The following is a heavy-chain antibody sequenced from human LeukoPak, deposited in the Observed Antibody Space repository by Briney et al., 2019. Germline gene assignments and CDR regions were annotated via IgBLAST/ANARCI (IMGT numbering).Heavy chain of an antibody. V-gene: IGHV1-2*02. CDR2: INPHSGGR. CDR3: AKVRDRLSSFYPAA. Sequence: ASVKVSCKASGYTFTDYFIHWVRQAPGQGLEWMGWINPHSGGRNSAQKFQGRVTMTRDTSITTAYLELSGLTSDDTAMYYCAKVRDRLSSFYPAAWGQGTLVTVSS. D-gene: IGHD6-13*01. J-gene: IGHJ4*02. CDR1: GYTFTDYF.